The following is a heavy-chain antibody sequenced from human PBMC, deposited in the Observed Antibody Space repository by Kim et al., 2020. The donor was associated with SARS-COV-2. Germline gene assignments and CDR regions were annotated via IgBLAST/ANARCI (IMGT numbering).Heavy chain of an antibody. Sequence: PSLQSRVTISVDTSNTQFSLKLSSVTAADTAVYYCAGWGLYCSGGSCRDYWGQGTLVTVSS. CDR3: AGWGLYCSGGSCRDY. J-gene: IGHJ4*02. D-gene: IGHD2-15*01. V-gene: IGHV4-59*01.